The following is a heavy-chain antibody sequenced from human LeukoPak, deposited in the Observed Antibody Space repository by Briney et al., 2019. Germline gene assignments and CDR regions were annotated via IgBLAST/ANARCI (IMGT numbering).Heavy chain of an antibody. D-gene: IGHD5-18*01. V-gene: IGHV3-30-3*02. CDR2: ISYDGSNK. CDR3: AKTGDPRYSYGICWFDP. CDR1: GYSFSSYW. J-gene: IGHJ5*02. Sequence: GESLKISCKGSGYSFSSYWIAWVRQMSGQGLEWVAVISYDGSNKYYADSVKGRFTISRDNSKNTLYLQMNSLRAEDTAVYYCAKTGDPRYSYGICWFDPWGQGTLVTVSS.